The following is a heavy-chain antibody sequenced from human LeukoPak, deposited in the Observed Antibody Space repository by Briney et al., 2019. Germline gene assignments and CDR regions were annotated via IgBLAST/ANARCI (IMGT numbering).Heavy chain of an antibody. Sequence: SETLSLTCTVSGGSISSYYWSWIRQPPGKGLEWIGYILYSGSTNYNPSLKSRVTISVDTSKNQFSLKLSSVTAADTAVYFCARGFRGDNFDYWGQGTLVTVSS. D-gene: IGHD7-27*01. V-gene: IGHV4-59*08. CDR3: ARGFRGDNFDY. CDR2: ILYSGST. CDR1: GGSISSYY. J-gene: IGHJ4*02.